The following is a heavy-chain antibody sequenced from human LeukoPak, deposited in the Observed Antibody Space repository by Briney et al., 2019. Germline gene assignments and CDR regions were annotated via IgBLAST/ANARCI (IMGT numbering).Heavy chain of an antibody. Sequence: SETLSLTCTVSGGSISSYYWSWIRQPPGKGLEWIGYIYYSGSTNYNPSLKSRVTISVDTSKNQFSLKLSSVTAADPAVYYCARVVTMVRGAHNWFDPWGQGTLVTVSS. D-gene: IGHD3-10*01. V-gene: IGHV4-59*01. CDR3: ARVVTMVRGAHNWFDP. J-gene: IGHJ5*02. CDR1: GGSISSYY. CDR2: IYYSGST.